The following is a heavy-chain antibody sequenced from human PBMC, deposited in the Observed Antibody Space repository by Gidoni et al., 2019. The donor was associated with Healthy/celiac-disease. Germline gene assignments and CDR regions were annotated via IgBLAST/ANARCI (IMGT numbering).Heavy chain of an antibody. CDR1: TFDDYA. J-gene: IGHJ4*02. V-gene: IGHV3-9*01. CDR3: AKALYDSSGYYGVNYFDY. Sequence: TFDDYAMHWVRQAPGKGLECVSGISWNSGSIGYADSVKGRFTISRDNAKNSMYLQMNSLRAEDTASYYCAKALYDSSGYYGVNYFDYWGQGTLVTVSS. D-gene: IGHD3-22*01. CDR2: ISWNSGSI.